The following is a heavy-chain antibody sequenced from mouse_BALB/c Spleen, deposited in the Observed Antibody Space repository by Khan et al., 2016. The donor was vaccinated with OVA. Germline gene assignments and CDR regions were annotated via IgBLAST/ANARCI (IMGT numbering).Heavy chain of an antibody. Sequence: VQLQESGPGLVKPSQTVSLTCTVTGISITSGNYRWSWIRQFPGNKLEWIGNIYYSGTVTYNPSLTSRTTITRDTSTNQFFLEMNSLTAEDTATYYCARDYGSLYWYFDVWGAGTTVTVSS. CDR3: ARDYGSLYWYFDV. D-gene: IGHD1-1*01. CDR1: GISITSGNYR. CDR2: IYYSGTV. V-gene: IGHV3-5*02. J-gene: IGHJ1*01.